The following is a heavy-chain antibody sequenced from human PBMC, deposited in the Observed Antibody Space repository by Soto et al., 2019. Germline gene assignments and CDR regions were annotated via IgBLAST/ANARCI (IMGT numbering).Heavy chain of an antibody. Sequence: PGESLKISCKGSGYSFTSYWIGWVRQMPGKGLEWMGIIYPGDSDTRYSPSFQGQVTISADKSISTAYLQWSSLKASDTAMYYCARLSLSIAARLSPYYYYGMDVWGQGTTVTVSS. CDR3: ARLSLSIAARLSPYYYYGMDV. J-gene: IGHJ6*02. CDR2: IYPGDSDT. D-gene: IGHD6-6*01. CDR1: GYSFTSYW. V-gene: IGHV5-51*01.